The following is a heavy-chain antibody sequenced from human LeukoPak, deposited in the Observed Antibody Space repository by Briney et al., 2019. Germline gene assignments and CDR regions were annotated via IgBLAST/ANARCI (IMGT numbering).Heavy chain of an antibody. CDR3: AKSSPSSGGYDSPSYYFDY. D-gene: IGHD5-12*01. Sequence: PGGSLRLSCAASGFTFSSYAISWVRQAPGKGLEWVSAISGSGGSTYYADSVKGRFTISRDNSKNTLYLQMNSLRAEDTAVYYCAKSSPSSGGYDSPSYYFDYWGQGTLVTVSS. V-gene: IGHV3-23*01. CDR2: ISGSGGST. J-gene: IGHJ4*02. CDR1: GFTFSSYA.